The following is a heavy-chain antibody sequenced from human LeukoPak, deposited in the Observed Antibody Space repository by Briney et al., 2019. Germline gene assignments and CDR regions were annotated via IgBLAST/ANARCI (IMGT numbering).Heavy chain of an antibody. D-gene: IGHD2-15*01. CDR3: ARDRPRARYFDY. CDR1: GGTFSDYS. J-gene: IGHJ4*02. Sequence: SVKVSFKASGGTFSDYSISWVRQAPGQGLEWMGRIIPILNVPNYAQKFEGRLTITADKSTSTAYMELSSLKSADTAVYFCARDRPRARYFDYWGQGTLVTVSS. CDR2: IIPILNVP. V-gene: IGHV1-69*04.